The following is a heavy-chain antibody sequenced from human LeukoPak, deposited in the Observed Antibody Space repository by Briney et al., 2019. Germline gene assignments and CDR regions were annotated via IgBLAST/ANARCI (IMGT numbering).Heavy chain of an antibody. CDR1: GGSFSGYY. D-gene: IGHD2-15*01. Sequence: SETLCLTCAVYGGSFSGYYWSWIRQPPGKGLEWIGEINHSGSTNYNPSLKSRVTISVDTSKNQFSLKLSSVTAADTAVYYCARVRPLGYCSGGSCYFDYWGQGTLVTVSS. CDR3: ARVRPLGYCSGGSCYFDY. V-gene: IGHV4-34*01. J-gene: IGHJ4*02. CDR2: INHSGST.